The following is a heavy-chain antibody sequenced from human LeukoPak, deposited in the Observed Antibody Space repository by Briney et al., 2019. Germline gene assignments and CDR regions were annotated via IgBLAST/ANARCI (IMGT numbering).Heavy chain of an antibody. V-gene: IGHV3-33*01. D-gene: IGHD3-3*01. CDR1: GFTFSSYG. CDR2: IWYDGSNK. CDR3: ARDHERVVINYFDY. Sequence: GGSLRLSCAASGFTFSSYGMHWVRQAPGKGLEWVAVIWYDGSNKYHADSVKGRFTISRDNSKNTLYLQMNSLRAEDTAVYYCARDHERVVINYFDYWGQGTLVTVSS. J-gene: IGHJ4*02.